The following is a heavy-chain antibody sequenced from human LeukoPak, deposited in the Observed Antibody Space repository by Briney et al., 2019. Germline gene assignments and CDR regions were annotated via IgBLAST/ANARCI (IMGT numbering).Heavy chain of an antibody. CDR2: ISGSGGST. D-gene: IGHD2-15*01. V-gene: IGHV3-23*01. Sequence: GGSLRLSCAASRFTFSTYAMSWVRQAPGKGLEWVSTISGSGGSTYYADSVKGRFTISRDNSKNTLYLQMNSLRAEDTAVYYCARASGGYDYWGQGTLVTVSS. CDR3: ARASGGYDY. J-gene: IGHJ4*02. CDR1: RFTFSTYA.